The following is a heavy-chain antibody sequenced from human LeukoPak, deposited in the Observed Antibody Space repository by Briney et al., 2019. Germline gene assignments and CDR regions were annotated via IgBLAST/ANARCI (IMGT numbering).Heavy chain of an antibody. CDR1: GGSISSSSYY. V-gene: IGHV4-61*05. CDR3: ARHGDHGEFDY. Sequence: SETLSLTCTVSGGSISSSSYYWGWIRQPPGKGLEWIGYIYYSGSTNYNPSLKSRVTISVDTSKNQFSLKLSSVTAADTAVYYCARHGDHGEFDYWGQGTLVTVSS. CDR2: IYYSGST. J-gene: IGHJ4*02. D-gene: IGHD4-17*01.